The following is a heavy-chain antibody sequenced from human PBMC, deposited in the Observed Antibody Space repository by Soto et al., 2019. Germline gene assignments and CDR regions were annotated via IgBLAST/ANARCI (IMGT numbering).Heavy chain of an antibody. CDR2: ISGSGGST. CDR1: GFTFSSYA. Sequence: EVQLLESGGGLVQPGGSLRLSCAASGFTFSSYAMSWVRQAPGKGLEWVSAISGSGGSTYYADSVKGRFTISRDNSXXTRYLQMNSLRAEDTAVYYCAKARFRDSSMFLLDYWGQGTLVTVSS. CDR3: AKARFRDSSMFLLDY. J-gene: IGHJ4*02. D-gene: IGHD6-19*01. V-gene: IGHV3-23*01.